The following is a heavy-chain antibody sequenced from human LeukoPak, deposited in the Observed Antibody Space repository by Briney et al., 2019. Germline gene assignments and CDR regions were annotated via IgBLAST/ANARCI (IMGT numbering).Heavy chain of an antibody. Sequence: SETLSLTCTVSGGSISSSSYYWGWIRQPQGKGLEWIGNIYYSGYYSGSTYYNPSLKSRVTISVDTSKNQFSLKLRSVTAADTAVYYCARVMDTGYGGKLLGYYYYMDVWGKGTTVTVSS. V-gene: IGHV4-39*07. CDR2: IYYSGYYSGST. CDR3: ARVMDTGYGGKLLGYYYYMDV. J-gene: IGHJ6*03. D-gene: IGHD4/OR15-4a*01. CDR1: GGSISSSSYY.